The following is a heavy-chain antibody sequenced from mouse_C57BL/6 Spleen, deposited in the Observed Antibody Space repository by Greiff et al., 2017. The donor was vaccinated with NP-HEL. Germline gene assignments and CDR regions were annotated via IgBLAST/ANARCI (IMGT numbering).Heavy chain of an antibody. CDR2: IYPGDGDT. CDR1: GYAFTSSW. CDR3: ARGGPNCYLDY. J-gene: IGHJ2*01. D-gene: IGHD4-1*01. Sequence: QVQLQQSGPELVKPGASVKISCKASGYAFTSSWMNWVKQRPGKGLEWIGRIYPGDGDTNYNEKFKGKATLTVDKSSSTAYMQLSSLTSEDSAVYYCARGGPNCYLDYWGQGTTLTVSS. V-gene: IGHV1-82*01.